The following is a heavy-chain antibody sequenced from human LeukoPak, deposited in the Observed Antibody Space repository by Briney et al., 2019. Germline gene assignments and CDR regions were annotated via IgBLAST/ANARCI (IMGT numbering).Heavy chain of an antibody. J-gene: IGHJ3*02. Sequence: SGGSLRLSCAASGFTFDDYAMHWVRQAPGKGLEWVSGISWNSGSIGYADSVKGRFTISRDNAKNSLYLQMNSLRAEDTALYYYAKVRAPGLGLINAFDIWGQGTMVTVSS. D-gene: IGHD3-10*01. V-gene: IGHV3-9*01. CDR1: GFTFDDYA. CDR3: AKVRAPGLGLINAFDI. CDR2: ISWNSGSI.